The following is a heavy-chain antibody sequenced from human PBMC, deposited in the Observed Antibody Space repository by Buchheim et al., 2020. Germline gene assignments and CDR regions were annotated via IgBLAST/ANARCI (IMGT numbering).Heavy chain of an antibody. D-gene: IGHD2-8*01. CDR3: ARDGTGYCTNGVCSHTFDY. V-gene: IGHV3-48*03. Sequence: EVQLVESGGGLVQPGGSLRLSCAASGFTFSSYEMNWVRQAPGKGLEWVSYISSSGSTIYYADSVKGRFTISRDNAKNSLYLQMTGLRAEDTAVYYCARDGTGYCTNGVCSHTFDYWGQGTL. J-gene: IGHJ4*02. CDR2: ISSSGSTI. CDR1: GFTFSSYE.